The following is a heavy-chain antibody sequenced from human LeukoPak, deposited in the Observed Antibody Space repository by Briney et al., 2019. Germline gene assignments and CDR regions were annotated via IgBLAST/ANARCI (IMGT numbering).Heavy chain of an antibody. CDR1: GSSFTNYW. CDR2: IYPGDSDA. V-gene: IGHV5-51*01. CDR3: ARRDISGWYYFDY. D-gene: IGHD6-19*01. J-gene: IGHJ4*02. Sequence: PGASLQISCEGSGSSFTNYWIGWVRPLPGKGLEWMGIIYPGDSDARYSPSFQGQVTISADKSITTAYLQWSSLKASDSAMYYCARRDISGWYYFDYWGQGTLVTVSS.